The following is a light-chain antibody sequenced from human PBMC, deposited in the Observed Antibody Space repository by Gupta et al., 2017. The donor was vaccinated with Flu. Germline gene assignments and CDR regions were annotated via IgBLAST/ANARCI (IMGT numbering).Light chain of an antibody. J-gene: IGLJ1*01. V-gene: IGLV2-14*01. CDR1: SDIGGDKF. CDR2: EVI. Sequence: QSALTQPASVSGSPGQSIAISCTGSDIGGDKFLSWYQQYPRKPPKLLIYEVINRPSGVSDRFSASKSGNTASLTIPALRAEDEADYYCISYTNSRFYVFGSGTKVTVL. CDR3: ISYTNSRFYV.